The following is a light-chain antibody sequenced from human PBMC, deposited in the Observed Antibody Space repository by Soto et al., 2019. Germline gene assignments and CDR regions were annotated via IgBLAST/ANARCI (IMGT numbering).Light chain of an antibody. J-gene: IGKJ1*01. V-gene: IGKV1-5*03. Sequence: DIQMTQSPSTLSTSAGDRVTITCRASQSISSWLAWYQQKPGSAPKLLIYKASTLESGVPSRFSGSGSGTEFTLTISSLQPDDFATYYCQQYISYSWTFGQGTKV. CDR1: QSISSW. CDR2: KAS. CDR3: QQYISYSWT.